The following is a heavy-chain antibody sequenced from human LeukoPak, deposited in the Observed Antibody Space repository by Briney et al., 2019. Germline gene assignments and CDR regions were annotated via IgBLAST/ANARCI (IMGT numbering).Heavy chain of an antibody. CDR2: IIPKAATP. Sequence: SVKVSCKASGGTFTSYAISWVRQAPGEGLEWMGGIIPKAATPNYSQKFQGRVTISADKSTSTAYMELSRLTSEDTAVYYCAREQQGKYYDINNSIEYYFDYWGQGTPVTVSS. CDR1: GGTFTSYA. V-gene: IGHV1-69*06. J-gene: IGHJ4*02. D-gene: IGHD3-22*01. CDR3: AREQQGKYYDINNSIEYYFDY.